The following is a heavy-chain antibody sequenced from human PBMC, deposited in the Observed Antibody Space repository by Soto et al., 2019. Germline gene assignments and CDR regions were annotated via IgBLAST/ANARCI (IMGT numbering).Heavy chain of an antibody. CDR2: IYSCGST. J-gene: IGHJ3*02. CDR3: ARDHDSSPGAFDI. V-gene: IGHV3-53*01. D-gene: IGHD3-22*01. CDR1: GFTVSSNY. Sequence: GGSLRLSCAASGFTVSSNYMSWVRQAPGKGLEWVSVIYSCGSTYYADSVKGRFTISRDNSKNTLYLQMNSLRAEDTAVYYCARDHDSSPGAFDIWGQGTMVTVS.